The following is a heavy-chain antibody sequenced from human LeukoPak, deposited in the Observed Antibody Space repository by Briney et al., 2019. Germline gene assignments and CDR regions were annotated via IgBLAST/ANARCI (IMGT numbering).Heavy chain of an antibody. Sequence: SETLSLTCTVSGGSISSYYWGWIRQPPGKGLEWIGSIYYSGSTYYNPSLKSRVTISVDTSKNQFSLKLSSVTAADTAVYYCARQRIGEDFDYWGQGTLVTVSS. V-gene: IGHV4-39*01. J-gene: IGHJ4*02. CDR2: IYYSGST. CDR1: GGSISSYY. D-gene: IGHD3-10*01. CDR3: ARQRIGEDFDY.